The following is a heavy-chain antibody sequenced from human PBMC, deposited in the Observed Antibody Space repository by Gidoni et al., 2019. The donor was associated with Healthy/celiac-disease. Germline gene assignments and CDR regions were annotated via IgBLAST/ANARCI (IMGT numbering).Heavy chain of an antibody. CDR1: GFTFSSYA. J-gene: IGHJ4*02. D-gene: IGHD3-10*01. Sequence: QVQLVESGGGVVQPGRSLRLSCAASGFTFSSYAMHWVRQAPGKGLEWVAVISYDGSNKYYADSVKGRFTISRDNAKNTLYLQMNSLRAEDTAVYYCARDRYYGSGSAHFDYWGQGTLVTVSS. CDR3: ARDRYYGSGSAHFDY. CDR2: ISYDGSNK. V-gene: IGHV3-30*04.